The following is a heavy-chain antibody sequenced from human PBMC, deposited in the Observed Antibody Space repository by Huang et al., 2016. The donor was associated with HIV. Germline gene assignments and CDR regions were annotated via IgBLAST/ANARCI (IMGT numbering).Heavy chain of an antibody. CDR1: GDSINSNTFY. Sequence: QESGPGLVEPSETLSLTCAVSGDSINSNTFYWGGIRRPPGKGLEWIGSIYYRGTTYYNPALKRRARMAVDASKNRIFLHLRSVTAADTGVYYCARTGVAVSDDPEYFQHWGQGALVTIS. D-gene: IGHD3-3*01. V-gene: IGHV4-39*02. CDR2: IYYRGTT. J-gene: IGHJ1*01. CDR3: ARTGVAVSDDPEYFQH.